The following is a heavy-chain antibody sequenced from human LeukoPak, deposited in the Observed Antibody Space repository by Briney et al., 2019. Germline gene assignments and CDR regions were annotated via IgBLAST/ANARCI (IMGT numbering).Heavy chain of an antibody. CDR2: ISTSGTTI. CDR1: GFTFSSYE. CDR3: ARDAPSGYDVSGMDV. V-gene: IGHV3-48*03. J-gene: IGHJ6*02. Sequence: QSGGSLRLSCAASGFTFSSYEMNWVRQAPGKGLEWVSYISTSGTTIYYADSVKGRFTISRDNAKKSLYLQMNSLRAEDTAVYYCARDAPSGYDVSGMDVWGQGTTVTVSS. D-gene: IGHD5-12*01.